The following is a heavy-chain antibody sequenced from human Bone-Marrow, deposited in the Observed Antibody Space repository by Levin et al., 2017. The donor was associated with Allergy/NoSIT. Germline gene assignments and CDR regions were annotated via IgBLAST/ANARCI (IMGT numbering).Heavy chain of an antibody. CDR3: ASPREYCVTTTACYIAFDH. Sequence: GGSLRLSCVGSGLSFSDYSLNWVRQAPGKGLEWVASISSGGSYIFYAESMKGRFTISRDNAKNSLYLQMDSLNVEDAGVSFCASPREYCVTTTACYIAFDHWGQGTKVTVSS. CDR1: GLSFSDYS. J-gene: IGHJ3*01. D-gene: IGHD2-2*02. CDR2: ISSGGSYI. V-gene: IGHV3-21*01.